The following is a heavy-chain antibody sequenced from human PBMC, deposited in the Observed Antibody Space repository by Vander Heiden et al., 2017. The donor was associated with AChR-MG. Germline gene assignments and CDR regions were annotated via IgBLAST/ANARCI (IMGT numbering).Heavy chain of an antibody. CDR2: ISPNGGIT. CDR3: ARDLAYYGMDV. J-gene: IGHJ6*02. CDR1: GNTLTSYY. V-gene: IGHV1-46*03. Sequence: QVQLVQSGAEVKKPGASVKISCKASGNTLTSYYIHWVRQAPGQGREWMGVISPNGGITRYAQKLQGRVTMTDDTSTSTVYVELSSLRSEDTAVYYCARDLAYYGMDVWGQGTTVTVSS.